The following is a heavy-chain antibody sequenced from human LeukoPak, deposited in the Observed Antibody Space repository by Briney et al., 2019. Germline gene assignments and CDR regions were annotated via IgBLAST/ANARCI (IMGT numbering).Heavy chain of an antibody. D-gene: IGHD2-2*02. CDR3: ARVRGYCSSTSCYTVNYYYGMDV. Sequence: PGGSLRLSCAASGFTFSSYSVNWVRQAPGKGLEWVSYISSSSSTIYYADSVKGRFTISRGNAKNSLYLQMNSLRAEDTAVYYCARVRGYCSSTSCYTVNYYYGMDVWGQGTTVTVSS. CDR2: ISSSSSTI. V-gene: IGHV3-48*01. CDR1: GFTFSSYS. J-gene: IGHJ6*02.